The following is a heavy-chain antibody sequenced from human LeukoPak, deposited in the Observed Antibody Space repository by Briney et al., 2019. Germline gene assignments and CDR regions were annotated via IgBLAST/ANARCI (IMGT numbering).Heavy chain of an antibody. J-gene: IGHJ4*02. D-gene: IGHD1-26*01. CDR2: ISGSGGST. CDR1: GFTFSSYA. Sequence: TGGSLRLSCAASGFTFSSYAMSWVRQAPGKGLEGVSAISGSGGSTYYADSVKGRFTISRDNSKNPMYLQMHSLRAEDTAVYYCAKNPGHRRGRYYPYDYWGQGTLVTVSS. CDR3: AKNPGHRRGRYYPYDY. V-gene: IGHV3-23*01.